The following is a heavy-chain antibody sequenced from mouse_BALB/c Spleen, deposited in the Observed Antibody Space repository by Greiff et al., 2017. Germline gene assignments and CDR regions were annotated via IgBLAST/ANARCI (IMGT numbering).Heavy chain of an antibody. J-gene: IGHJ1*01. Sequence: VKLMESGPGLVAPSQSLSITCTVSGFSLTGYGVNWVRQPPGKGLEWLGMIWGDGSTDYNSALKSRLSISKDYSKSQVFLKMNSLQTDDTARYYCARDRGGPYWYFDVWGAGTTVTVSS. CDR1: GFSLTGYG. CDR3: ARDRGGPYWYFDV. V-gene: IGHV2-6-7*01. D-gene: IGHD3-1*01. CDR2: IWGDGST.